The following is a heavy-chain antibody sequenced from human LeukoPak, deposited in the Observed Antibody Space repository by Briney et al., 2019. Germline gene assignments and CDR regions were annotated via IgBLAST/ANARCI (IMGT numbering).Heavy chain of an antibody. CDR2: ISNSGST. J-gene: IGHJ4*02. V-gene: IGHV4-59*12. CDR1: GGSISGYY. CDR3: ARAGRWGGYFDY. D-gene: IGHD3-10*01. Sequence: SETLSLTCTVSGGSISGYYWSWIRQPPGKGLEWIAYISNSGSTNCNPSLKSRVTISVDTSKNQFSLKLSSVTAADTAVYYCARAGRWGGYFDYWGQGTLVTVSS.